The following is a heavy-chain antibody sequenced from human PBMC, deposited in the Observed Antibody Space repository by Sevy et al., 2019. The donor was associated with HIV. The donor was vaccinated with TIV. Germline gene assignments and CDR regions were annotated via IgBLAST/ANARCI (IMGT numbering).Heavy chain of an antibody. J-gene: IGHJ4*02. D-gene: IGHD3-9*01. CDR1: GFSLSATGVS. CDR2: IFWDDDK. V-gene: IGHV2-5*02. CDR3: AHRRPGFTADWPFDY. Sequence: SGPTLVNPTQTLTLTCTFSGFSLSATGVSVGWIRQPPGKALEWLALIFWDDDKRYSPSLKTRLLITKDSSKNQVVLTMTDIDPMDTGTYFCAHRRPGFTADWPFDYWGQGALVTVSS.